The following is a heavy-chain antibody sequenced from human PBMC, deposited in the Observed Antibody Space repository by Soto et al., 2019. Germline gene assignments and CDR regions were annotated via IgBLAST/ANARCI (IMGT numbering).Heavy chain of an antibody. Sequence: PSETLSLTCTVSGGSISSGGYYWSWIRQPPGKGLEWIGSIYYSGSTYYNPSLKSRVTISVDTSKNQFSLKLSSVTAADTAVYYCARPLIAAAGTYYFDYWGQGTLVTVSS. CDR3: ARPLIAAAGTYYFDY. V-gene: IGHV4-39*01. CDR1: GGSISSGGYY. D-gene: IGHD6-13*01. J-gene: IGHJ4*02. CDR2: IYYSGST.